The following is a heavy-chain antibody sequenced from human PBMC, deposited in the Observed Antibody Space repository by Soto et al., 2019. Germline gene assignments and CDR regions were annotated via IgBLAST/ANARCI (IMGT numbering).Heavy chain of an antibody. Sequence: SETLSLTCTVSGGSISSYYWSWIRQPPGKGLEWIGYIYYSGSTNYNPSLKSRVTISVDTSKNQFSLKLSSVTAADTAVYYCAKETSRFPSGWFDPWGQGTLVTVSS. CDR3: AKETSRFPSGWFDP. CDR2: IYYSGST. CDR1: GGSISSYY. D-gene: IGHD3-3*01. V-gene: IGHV4-59*01. J-gene: IGHJ5*02.